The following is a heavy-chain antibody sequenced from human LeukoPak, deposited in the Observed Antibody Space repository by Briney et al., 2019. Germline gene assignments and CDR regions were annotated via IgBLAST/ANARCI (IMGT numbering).Heavy chain of an antibody. CDR2: ISGDGGST. V-gene: IGHV3-43*02. J-gene: IGHJ6*03. Sequence: GGSLRLSCAASGFTFDDYAMHWVRQAPGKGPEWVSLISGDGGSTYYADSVKGRFTISRDNSKNSLYLQMNSLRTEDTALYYCAKGLTYYYDSSGYPTYYYYYMDVWGKGTTVTVSS. D-gene: IGHD3-22*01. CDR3: AKGLTYYYDSSGYPTYYYYYMDV. CDR1: GFTFDDYA.